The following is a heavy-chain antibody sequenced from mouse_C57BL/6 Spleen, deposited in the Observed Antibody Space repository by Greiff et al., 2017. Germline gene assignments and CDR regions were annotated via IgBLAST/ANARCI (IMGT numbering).Heavy chain of an antibody. CDR1: GFTFTSYW. J-gene: IGHJ3*01. CDR2: IHPISGST. CDR3: AKAYDNERSWFAY. Sequence: QVQLQQPGAELVKPGASVKLSCKASGFTFTSYWMHWVKQRPGQGLEWIGMIHPISGSTNYNEKFKSKSTLTVNKSSSTAYMQLSSLTSEDSAVYYCAKAYDNERSWFAYWGQGTLVTVSA. V-gene: IGHV1-64*01. D-gene: IGHD2-4*01.